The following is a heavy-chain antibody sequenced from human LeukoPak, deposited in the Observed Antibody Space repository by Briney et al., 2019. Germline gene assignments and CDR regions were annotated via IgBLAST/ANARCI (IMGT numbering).Heavy chain of an antibody. J-gene: IGHJ6*03. CDR2: ISYDGSNK. Sequence: GGSLRLSCAATGFTFSSYAMHWVRQAPGKGLEWVAVISYDGSNKYYADAVKGRFTISRDNSKNTLYLQMNSLRAEDTAVYYCAKDGDYYDRNYMDVWGKGTTVTISS. V-gene: IGHV3-30*04. CDR3: AKDGDYYDRNYMDV. CDR1: GFTFSSYA. D-gene: IGHD3-22*01.